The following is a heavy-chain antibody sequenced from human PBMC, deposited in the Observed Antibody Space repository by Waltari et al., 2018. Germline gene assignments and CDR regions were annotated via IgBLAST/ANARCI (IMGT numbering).Heavy chain of an antibody. D-gene: IGHD5-18*01. CDR3: ARDRTNTATNWFDP. CDR1: GYSISSGYY. CDR2: IYHSGST. Sequence: QVQLQESGPGLVKPSETLSLTCAVSGYSISSGYYWGWIRQPPGKGLEWIGSIYHSGSTYYNPSLKSRVTISVDTSKNQFSLKLSSVTAADTAVYYCARDRTNTATNWFDPWGQGTLVTVSS. V-gene: IGHV4-38-2*02. J-gene: IGHJ5*02.